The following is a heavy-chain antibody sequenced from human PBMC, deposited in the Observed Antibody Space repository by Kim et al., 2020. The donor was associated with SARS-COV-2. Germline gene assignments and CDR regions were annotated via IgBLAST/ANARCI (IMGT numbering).Heavy chain of an antibody. D-gene: IGHD4-17*01. J-gene: IGHJ6*02. V-gene: IGHV1-18*04. CDR1: GYTFTSYG. Sequence: ASVKVSCKASGYTFTSYGISWVRQAPGQGLEWMGWISAYNGNTNYAQKLQGRVTMTTDTSTSTAYMELRSLRSDDTAVYYCARLRDSAGYGGIDLYYYYYGMDVWGQGTTVTVSS. CDR2: ISAYNGNT. CDR3: ARLRDSAGYGGIDLYYYYYGMDV.